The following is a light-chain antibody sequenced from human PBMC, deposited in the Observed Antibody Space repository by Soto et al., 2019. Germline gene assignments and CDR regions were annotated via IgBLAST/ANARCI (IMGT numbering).Light chain of an antibody. Sequence: DIQMTQSPSSVSASVGDRVTITCRATQGLSGSLAWYQQKPGKAPKLLISVTSRLQSGVPSRFSGSASGTEFTLTIASLQPEDLATYYCHQGHNWPLTFGQGTRLQIK. CDR2: VTS. CDR1: QGLSGS. CDR3: HQGHNWPLT. J-gene: IGKJ5*01. V-gene: IGKV1-12*01.